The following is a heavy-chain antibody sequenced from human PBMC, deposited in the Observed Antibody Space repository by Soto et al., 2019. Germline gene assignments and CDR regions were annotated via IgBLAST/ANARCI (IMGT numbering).Heavy chain of an antibody. V-gene: IGHV3-30-3*01. CDR3: ARDQFYDILDPLFDY. J-gene: IGHJ4*02. CDR2: ISYDGSNK. CDR1: GFTFSSYA. D-gene: IGHD3-9*01. Sequence: QVQLVESGGGVVQPGRSLRLSCAASGFTFSSYAMHWVRQAPGKGLEWVAVISYDGSNKYYADSVKGRFTISRDNSKNTLYLQMNSLRAEDTAVYYCARDQFYDILDPLFDYWGQGTLVTVSS.